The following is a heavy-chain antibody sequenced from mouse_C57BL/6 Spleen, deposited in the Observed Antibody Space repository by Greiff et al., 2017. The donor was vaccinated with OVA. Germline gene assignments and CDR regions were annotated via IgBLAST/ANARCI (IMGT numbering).Heavy chain of an antibody. CDR3: ARYDYLDY. V-gene: IGHV1-26*01. J-gene: IGHJ2*01. CDR2: INPNNGGT. Sequence: VQLQQSGPELVKPGASVKISCKASGYTFTDYYMNWVKQSPGKSLEWIGDINPNNGGTSYNQKFKGKATLTVDKSSSTAYMELRSLTSEDSAVYYCARYDYLDYWGQGTTLTVSS. CDR1: GYTFTDYY. D-gene: IGHD2-3*01.